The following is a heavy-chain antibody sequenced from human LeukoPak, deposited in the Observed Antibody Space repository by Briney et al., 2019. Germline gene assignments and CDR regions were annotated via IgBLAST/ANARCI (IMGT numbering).Heavy chain of an antibody. CDR2: ISSSSSTI. D-gene: IGHD6-6*01. Sequence: GGSLRLSCAASGFTFSSYSMNWVRQAPGKGLEWVSYISSSSSTIYYADSVKGRFTISRDNAKNSLYLQMNSLRAEDTAVYYCARESKGIAARPGFDYWGQGTLVTVSS. V-gene: IGHV3-48*04. CDR1: GFTFSSYS. CDR3: ARESKGIAARPGFDY. J-gene: IGHJ4*02.